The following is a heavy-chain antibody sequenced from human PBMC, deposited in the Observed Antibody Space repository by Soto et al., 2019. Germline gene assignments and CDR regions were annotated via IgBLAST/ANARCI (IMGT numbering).Heavy chain of an antibody. V-gene: IGHV5-51*01. D-gene: IGHD6-19*01. Sequence: GESLKISCTGSGYSFTRYWIGWVRQMPGKGLEWMGIIYPGDSDTRYSPSFQGQVTISADKSISTAYLQWSSLKASDTAMYYCASWYSSGLGGVDYWGQGTLVTVSS. CDR2: IYPGDSDT. CDR3: ASWYSSGLGGVDY. J-gene: IGHJ4*02. CDR1: GYSFTRYW.